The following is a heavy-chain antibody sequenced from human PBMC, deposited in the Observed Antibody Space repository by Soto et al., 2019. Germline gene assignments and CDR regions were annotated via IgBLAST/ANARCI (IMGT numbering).Heavy chain of an antibody. J-gene: IGHJ5*02. CDR3: ARAYGSGSYYNWFDP. V-gene: IGHV4-30-4*01. CDR2: IYYSGST. D-gene: IGHD3-10*01. CDR1: GGSISSGDYY. Sequence: PSETLSLTCTVSGGSISSGDYYWSWIRQPPGKGLEWIGYIYYSGSTYYNPSLKSRVTISVDTSKNQFSLKLSSVTAADTAVYYCARAYGSGSYYNWFDPWGQGTLVTVSS.